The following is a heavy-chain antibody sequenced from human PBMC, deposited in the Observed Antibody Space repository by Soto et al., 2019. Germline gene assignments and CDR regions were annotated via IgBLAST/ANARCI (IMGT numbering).Heavy chain of an antibody. V-gene: IGHV3-23*01. CDR2: ISGGGGNT. D-gene: IGHD6-19*01. CDR1: GFTFSSYA. CDR3: AKDRGAGGRFSGIAVAGIPS. J-gene: IGHJ5*02. Sequence: PGGSLRLSCAASGFTFSSYAMSWVRQTPGKGLEWVSSISGGGGNTYYADSVTGRFTISRDNSRNTLYLQMNSLRAADTAIYYCAKDRGAGGRFSGIAVAGIPSWGQGTLVTVSS.